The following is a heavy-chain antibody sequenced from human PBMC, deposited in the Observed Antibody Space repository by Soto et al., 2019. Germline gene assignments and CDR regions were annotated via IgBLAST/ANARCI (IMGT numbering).Heavy chain of an antibody. J-gene: IGHJ4*02. V-gene: IGHV2-5*02. CDR3: ALKGDGYRGFKY. CDR2: IYWDDDK. Sequence: QITLKESGPTLVKPTQTLTLTCTLSGFSLSTSGVGVGWIRQPPGKALEWLALIYWDDDKRYSPFLKSRLTIPKHTSKNQVVLTRTNMDPVDTATYYCALKGDGYRGFKYWGQGTLVTVSS. CDR1: GFSLSTSGVG. D-gene: IGHD5-12*01.